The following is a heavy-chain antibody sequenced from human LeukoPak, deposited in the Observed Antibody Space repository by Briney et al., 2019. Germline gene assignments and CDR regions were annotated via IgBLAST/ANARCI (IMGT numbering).Heavy chain of an antibody. V-gene: IGHV4-59*12. J-gene: IGHJ5*02. CDR1: GGSISSYY. CDR2: IYYSGST. CDR3: ARVFSTNYYDDRGWFDP. D-gene: IGHD3-22*01. Sequence: SETLSLTCTVSGGSISSYYWSWIRQPPGKGLEWIGYIYYSGSTYYGPSLKSRLTISLDTSRNQFSLKLNSVTAADTAVYYCARVFSTNYYDDRGWFDPWGQGTLVTVSS.